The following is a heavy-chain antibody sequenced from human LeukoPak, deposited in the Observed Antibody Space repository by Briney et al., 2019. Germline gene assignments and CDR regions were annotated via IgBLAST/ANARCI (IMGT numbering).Heavy chain of an antibody. J-gene: IGHJ4*02. CDR3: ARDEGGSAPDY. CDR2: MQYDENDK. V-gene: IGHV3-30*02. D-gene: IGHD2-15*01. Sequence: GGSLRLSCTASGFSFKKYGIHWVRQAPGKGLEWVTFMQYDENDKLYADSVKGRFTMSRDKSKNSLYLQMNSLRAEDTAVYYCARDEGGSAPDYWGQGTLVTVSS. CDR1: GFSFKKYG.